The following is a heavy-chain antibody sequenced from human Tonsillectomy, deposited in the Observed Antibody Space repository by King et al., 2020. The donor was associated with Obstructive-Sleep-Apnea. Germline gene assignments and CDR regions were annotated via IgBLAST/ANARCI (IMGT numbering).Heavy chain of an antibody. CDR3: ARDYWEKVATSLHY. D-gene: IGHD5-12*01. CDR2: ISYDGINK. CDR1: GFSFSDYA. V-gene: IGHV3-30-3*01. J-gene: IGHJ4*02. Sequence: VQLVESGGGVVQPGRSLRLSCAASGFSFSDYAMLWVRQAPGKGLEWVGVISYDGINKYYADSVQGRFTISRDNSENMLYLQMDSLRTEDTAVYFCARDYWEKVATSLHYWGQGILVTVSS.